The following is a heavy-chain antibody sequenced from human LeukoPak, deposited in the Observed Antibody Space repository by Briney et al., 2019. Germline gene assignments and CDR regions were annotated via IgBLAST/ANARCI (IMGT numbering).Heavy chain of an antibody. J-gene: IGHJ3*01. CDR2: ISGSGGST. Sequence: PGGSLRLSCTASGFTFSDCAMSWVRQAPGKGPEWVSGISGSGGSTCYADSVKGRFTISRDNANNALYLQMSSLRAEDTATYYCAKARGASLSAFDVWGQGRMVTVSS. CDR1: GFTFSDCA. CDR3: AKARGASLSAFDV. D-gene: IGHD3-10*01. V-gene: IGHV3-23*01.